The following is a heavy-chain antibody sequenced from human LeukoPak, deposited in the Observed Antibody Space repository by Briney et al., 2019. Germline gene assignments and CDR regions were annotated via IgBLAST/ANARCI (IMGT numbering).Heavy chain of an antibody. CDR1: GYSISSGYY. V-gene: IGHV4-38-2*01. J-gene: IGHJ5*02. Sequence: SETLSLTCAVSGYSISSGYYWGWIRQPPGKGLEWIGTIYHSGTTYYNPSLKSRVAISLDTSKNQFSLNLRSVTAADTAVYYCARFESTSGRGFDPGGQGTLVTVSS. D-gene: IGHD2-2*01. CDR2: IYHSGTT. CDR3: ARFESTSGRGFDP.